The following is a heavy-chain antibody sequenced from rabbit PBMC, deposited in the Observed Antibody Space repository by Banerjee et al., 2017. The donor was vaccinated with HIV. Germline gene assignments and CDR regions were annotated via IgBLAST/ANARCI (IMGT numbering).Heavy chain of an antibody. Sequence: QEQLEESGGDLVKPEGSLTLTCTASGFSFSNKYVMCWVRQAPGKGLEWIGCIDAGSSGNTVYATWAKGRFTISKTSWTTVTLQMTSLTAADTATYFCARDLAGAIGWNFNLWGQGTLVTVS. J-gene: IGHJ4*01. D-gene: IGHD4-1*01. CDR2: IDAGSSGNT. V-gene: IGHV1S45*01. CDR1: GFSFSNKYV. CDR3: ARDLAGAIGWNFNL.